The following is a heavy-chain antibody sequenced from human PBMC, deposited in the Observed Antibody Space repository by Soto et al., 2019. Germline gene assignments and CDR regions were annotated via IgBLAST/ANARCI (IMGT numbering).Heavy chain of an antibody. CDR2: VGPESGAT. CDR3: GRGRSGQIVVFY. Sequence: ASVKVSCKTSGYTFTGHYIHWVRQAPQQGPEWVGEVGPESGATRYAQKFRGRVTMTMDTSITTVYMELKNLSPDDTAVYYCGRGRSGQIVVFYWGQGTPVTVSS. V-gene: IGHV1-2*02. D-gene: IGHD1-26*01. J-gene: IGHJ4*02. CDR1: GYTFTGHY.